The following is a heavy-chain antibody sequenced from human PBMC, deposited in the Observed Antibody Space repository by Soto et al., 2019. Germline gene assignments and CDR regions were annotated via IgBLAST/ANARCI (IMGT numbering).Heavy chain of an antibody. CDR1: GFTVSSNY. CDR2: IYSGGST. V-gene: IGHV3-66*01. D-gene: IGHD5-18*01. CDR3: AREPPTVSARIPLGAY. J-gene: IGHJ4*02. Sequence: GGSLRLSCAASGFTVSSNYMSWVRQAPGKGLEWVSVIYSGGSTYYADSVKGRFTISRDNSKNTLYLQMNSLRAEDTAVYYCAREPPTVSARIPLGAYWGQGTLVTVS.